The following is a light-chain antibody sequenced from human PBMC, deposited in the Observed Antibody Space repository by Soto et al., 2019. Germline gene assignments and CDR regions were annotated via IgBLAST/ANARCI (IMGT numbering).Light chain of an antibody. CDR2: DAS. CDR1: QSVSSY. J-gene: IGKJ4*01. Sequence: EIVLTQSPATLSSSRGERATLSCSASQSVSSYLAWYQQKPGQAPRLLIYDASNRATGIPARFSGSGSGTDFTLTISSLEPEDFAVYYWQQRSDWPLTFGGGTKVEIK. V-gene: IGKV3-11*01. CDR3: QQRSDWPLT.